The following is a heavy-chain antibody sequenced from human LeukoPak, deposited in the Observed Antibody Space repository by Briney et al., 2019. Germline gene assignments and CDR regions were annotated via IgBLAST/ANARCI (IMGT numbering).Heavy chain of an antibody. CDR2: IKSKTDGGTT. CDR1: GFXFSNAW. J-gene: IGHJ3*02. V-gene: IGHV3-15*01. CDR3: TTSVFLGLDAFDI. Sequence: GGSLRLSCAASGFXFSNAWISWVRQAPGKGLEWIGRIKSKTDGGTTDYAAPVKGRFTISRDDSKNTLYLQMNSLKTEDTAVYYCTTSVFLGLDAFDIWGQGTMVTVSS. D-gene: IGHD2/OR15-2a*01.